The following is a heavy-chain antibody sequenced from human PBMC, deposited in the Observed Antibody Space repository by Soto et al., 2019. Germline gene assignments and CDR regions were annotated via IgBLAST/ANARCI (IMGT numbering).Heavy chain of an antibody. CDR2: IYYSGST. CDR3: ARDYGDSVYYYYGMDV. J-gene: IGHJ6*02. CDR1: GGSISSYY. V-gene: IGHV4-59*01. Sequence: SETLSLTCTVSGGSISSYYWSWIRQPPGKGLEWIGYIYYSGSTNYNPSLKSRVTISVDTSKNQFSLKLSSVTAADTAVYYCARDYGDSVYYYYGMDVWGQGTTVTVSS. D-gene: IGHD4-17*01.